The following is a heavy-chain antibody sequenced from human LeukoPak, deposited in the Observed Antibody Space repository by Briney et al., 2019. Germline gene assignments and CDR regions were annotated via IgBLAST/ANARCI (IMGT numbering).Heavy chain of an antibody. CDR3: ARGNSSGYLPTQYFDY. CDR2: INHSGST. CDR1: GGSISSSSYY. D-gene: IGHD3-22*01. J-gene: IGHJ4*02. V-gene: IGHV4-39*07. Sequence: PSETLSLTCTVSGGSISSSSYYWGWIRQPPGKGLEWIGEINHSGSTNYNPSLKSRVTISVDTSKNQFSLKLSSVTAADTAVYYCARGNSSGYLPTQYFDYWGQGTLVTVSS.